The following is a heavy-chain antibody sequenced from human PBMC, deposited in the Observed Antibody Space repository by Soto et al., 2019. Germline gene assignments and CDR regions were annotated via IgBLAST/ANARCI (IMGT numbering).Heavy chain of an antibody. V-gene: IGHV1-46*03. CDR3: ARDRSVAATDNWFDP. D-gene: IGHD2-15*01. CDR2: INPSGGST. CDR1: GYTFTSYY. Sequence: ASVKVSCKASGYTFTSYYMHWVRQAPGQGLEWMGIINPSGGSTSYAQKSQGRVTMTRDTSTSTVYMELSSLRSEDTAVYYCARDRSVAATDNWFDPWGQGTLVTVSS. J-gene: IGHJ5*02.